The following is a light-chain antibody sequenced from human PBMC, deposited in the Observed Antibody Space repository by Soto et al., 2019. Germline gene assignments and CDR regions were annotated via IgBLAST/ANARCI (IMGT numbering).Light chain of an antibody. CDR1: QSLSSSY. CDR3: QYYGTAPGT. Sequence: EIVLTQSPGTLSLSPGETASLSCRASQSLSSSYLAWYQQKPGQAPRLLIYSASSGTPGIPDRFSGSGSGTDFTITISRLEPEDFAVYYCQYYGTAPGTFGQGTKVESK. V-gene: IGKV3-20*01. CDR2: SAS. J-gene: IGKJ1*01.